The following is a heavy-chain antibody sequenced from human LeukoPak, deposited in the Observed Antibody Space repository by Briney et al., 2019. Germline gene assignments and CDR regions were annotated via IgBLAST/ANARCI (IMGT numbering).Heavy chain of an antibody. CDR2: IYTSGST. D-gene: IGHD3-10*01. CDR3: ARLMVRGVDYFDY. Sequence: SETLSLTCTVSGGSISSGSYYWSWIRQPAGKGLEWIGRIYTSGSTNYNPSLKSRVTISVDTSKNQFSLKLSSVTAADTAVYYCARLMVRGVDYFDYWGQGTLVTVSS. CDR1: GGSISSGSYY. J-gene: IGHJ4*02. V-gene: IGHV4-61*02.